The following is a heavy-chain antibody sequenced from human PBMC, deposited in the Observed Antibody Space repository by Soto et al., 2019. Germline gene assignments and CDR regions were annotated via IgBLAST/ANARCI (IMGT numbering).Heavy chain of an antibody. V-gene: IGHV6-1*01. Sequence: QLQQSGPGLVQPSQTLSLTCVISGDSVSSNTAAWNWIRQSPSGGLEWLGRTYYRSRWYNDYAVAVRGRITINPDTSETQLSRKFSTGTHEYKAVYYCAGTTSLQWYYMDVWGRGASVTVSS. CDR2: TYYRSRWYN. D-gene: IGHD1-7*01. J-gene: IGHJ6*03. CDR3: AGTTSLQWYYMDV. CDR1: GDSVSSNTAA.